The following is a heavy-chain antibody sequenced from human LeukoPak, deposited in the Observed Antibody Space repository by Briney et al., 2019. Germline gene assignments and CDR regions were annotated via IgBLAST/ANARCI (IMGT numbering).Heavy chain of an antibody. CDR3: ARWGSDFWSGYYTYFDY. J-gene: IGHJ4*02. CDR1: GGSISSSSYY. CDR2: IYYSGST. Sequence: SQTLSLTCAVSGGSISSSSYYWGWIRQPPGKGLEWIGSIYYSGSTYYNPSLKSRVTISVDTSKNQFSLKLSSVTAADTAVYYCARWGSDFWSGYYTYFDYWGQGTLVTVSS. V-gene: IGHV4-39*01. D-gene: IGHD3-3*01.